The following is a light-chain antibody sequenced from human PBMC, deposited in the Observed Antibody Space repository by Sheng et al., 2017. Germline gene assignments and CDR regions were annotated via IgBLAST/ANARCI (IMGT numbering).Light chain of an antibody. CDR3: SSYAGSNNWV. Sequence: QSALTQPASVSGSPGQSITISCTGSSSDVGGYNFVSWYQQHPGKAPKLFIYEVTKRPSGVPDRFSASKSGNTASLTVSGLQAEDEADYYCSSYAGSNNWVFGGGTKLTVL. CDR1: SSDVGGYNF. V-gene: IGLV2-8*01. CDR2: EVT. J-gene: IGLJ2*01.